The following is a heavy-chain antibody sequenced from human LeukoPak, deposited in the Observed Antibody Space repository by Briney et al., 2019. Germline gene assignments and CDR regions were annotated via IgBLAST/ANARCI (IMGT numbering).Heavy chain of an antibody. Sequence: SVKGRFTISRDNSMNTLYLEMNSLTAEDTAIYYCAKEKTAVTSRGAFEIWGQGTVVTVSS. CDR3: AKEKTAVTSRGAFEI. J-gene: IGHJ3*02. D-gene: IGHD4-17*01. V-gene: IGHV3-30*02.